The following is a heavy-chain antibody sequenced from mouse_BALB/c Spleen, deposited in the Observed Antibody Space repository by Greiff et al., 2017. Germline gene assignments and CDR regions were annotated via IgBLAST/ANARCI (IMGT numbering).Heavy chain of an antibody. CDR1: GYTFTDYY. V-gene: IGHV1-84*02. J-gene: IGHJ2*01. Sequence: QVQLKESGPELVKPGASVKISCKASGYTFTDYYINWVKQKPGQGLEWIGWIYPGSGNTKYNEKFKGKATLTVDTSSSTAYMQLSSLTSEDTAVYFCARSYDYDVGNYWGQGTTLTVSS. CDR2: IYPGSGNT. D-gene: IGHD2-4*01. CDR3: ARSYDYDVGNY.